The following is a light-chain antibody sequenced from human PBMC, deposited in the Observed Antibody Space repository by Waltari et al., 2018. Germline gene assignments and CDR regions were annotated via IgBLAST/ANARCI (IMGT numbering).Light chain of an antibody. V-gene: IGKV4-1*01. J-gene: IGKJ5*01. CDR1: QSLLYSSDNRNY. Sequence: DIVMTQSPDSLAVSLGEGATINCKSSQSLLYSSDNRNYLAWYQQQPGQPPKLLIYWASTRESGVPDRFSGSGSGTDFTLTISSLQAEDVAVYYCQHYYSTPITFGQGTRLEIK. CDR3: QHYYSTPIT. CDR2: WAS.